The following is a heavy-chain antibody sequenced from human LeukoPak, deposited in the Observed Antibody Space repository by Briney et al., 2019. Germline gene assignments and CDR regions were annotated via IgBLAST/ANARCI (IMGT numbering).Heavy chain of an antibody. V-gene: IGHV3-23*01. Sequence: GGSLRLSCVVSGFTFSDYWMHWVRQAPGKGLEWVSVLSASGGSTYYADSVKGRFTVSRDNSKNTLYLQMSSLRVEDTAVYYCAKRYCSGTSCSYFDYWGQGTLVTVSS. CDR3: AKRYCSGTSCSYFDY. D-gene: IGHD2-15*01. J-gene: IGHJ4*02. CDR2: LSASGGST. CDR1: GFTFSDYW.